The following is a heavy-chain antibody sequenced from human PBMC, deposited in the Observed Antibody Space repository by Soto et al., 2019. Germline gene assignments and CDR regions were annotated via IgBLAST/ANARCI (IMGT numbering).Heavy chain of an antibody. J-gene: IGHJ6*02. Sequence: HSETLSLSCAVYGGSFSGYYWSWIRQPPGKGLEWIGEINHSGSTNYNPSLKSRVTISVDTSKNQFSLKLSSVTAADTAVYYCARGRQQLVLGYYYYYGMDVWGQGTTVTVSS. CDR3: ARGRQQLVLGYYYYYGMDV. CDR2: INHSGST. V-gene: IGHV4-34*01. CDR1: GGSFSGYY. D-gene: IGHD6-13*01.